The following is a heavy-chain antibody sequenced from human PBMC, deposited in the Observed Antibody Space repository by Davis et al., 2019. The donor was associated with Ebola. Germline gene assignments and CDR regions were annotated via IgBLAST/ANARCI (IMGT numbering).Heavy chain of an antibody. D-gene: IGHD6-6*01. Sequence: ASSVKVSCKASGYTFTSYGIIWVRQAPGQGLEWMGWISTYNGNTNYAQKLQGRVTMTTDTSTSTAYMELRSLRSDDTAVYYCARDHYRASGSSGLLDYWGQGTLVTVSS. CDR3: ARDHYRASGSSGLLDY. CDR1: GYTFTSYG. J-gene: IGHJ4*02. V-gene: IGHV1-18*01. CDR2: ISTYNGNT.